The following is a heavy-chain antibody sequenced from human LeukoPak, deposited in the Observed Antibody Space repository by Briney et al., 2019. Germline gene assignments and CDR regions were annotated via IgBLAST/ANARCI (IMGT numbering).Heavy chain of an antibody. CDR1: GFTVSTNY. Sequence: GGSLRLSCAATGFTVSTNYMNWVRQAPGKGLEWVSVVYMGGTTYYADSVKGRFTISRDSTKNTIYLQMNNLRAEDTAVYYCARGLLRDGYTYTYSFDYWGQGALVTVSS. CDR3: ARGLLRDGYTYTYSFDY. D-gene: IGHD5-18*01. J-gene: IGHJ4*02. CDR2: VYMGGTT. V-gene: IGHV3-66*01.